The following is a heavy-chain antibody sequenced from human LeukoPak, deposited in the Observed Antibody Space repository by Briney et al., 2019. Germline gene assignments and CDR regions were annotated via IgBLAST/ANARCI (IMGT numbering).Heavy chain of an antibody. J-gene: IGHJ4*02. CDR1: GFTFSDYY. CDR3: ARGSSGWFNFDY. Sequence: KPGGSLRLSCTASGFTFSDYYMSWIRQAPGKGLEWVSYISGSNTYTNYADSVKGRFTISRDNAKNSLYLQMNGLRAEDAAVYYCARGSSGWFNFDYWGQGTLVTVSS. CDR2: ISGSNTYT. D-gene: IGHD6-19*01. V-gene: IGHV3-11*06.